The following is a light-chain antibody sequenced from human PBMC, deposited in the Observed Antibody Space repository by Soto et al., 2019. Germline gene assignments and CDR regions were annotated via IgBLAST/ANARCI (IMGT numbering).Light chain of an antibody. Sequence: EIVMTQSPATLSVSPGERAALSCRASQSVSSNFAWYQQKPGQAPKLLIYDASTRATGIPARFSGSGSGIEFTLTISSLQSEDFAVYYCQQYNNWPYTFGXGT. CDR2: DAS. V-gene: IGKV3-15*01. CDR1: QSVSSN. J-gene: IGKJ2*01. CDR3: QQYNNWPYT.